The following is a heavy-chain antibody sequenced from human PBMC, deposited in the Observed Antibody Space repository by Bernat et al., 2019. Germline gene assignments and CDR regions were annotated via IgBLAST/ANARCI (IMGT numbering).Heavy chain of an antibody. D-gene: IGHD3-10*01. J-gene: IGHJ4*02. Sequence: EVQLVESGGGLVQPGGSLRLSCAASGFTFSSYEMNWVRQAPGKGLEWFSYISSSGSTIYYADSVKGRLTISRDNAKNSLYLQMNSLRAEDTAVYYCASLSTPQYYYGSGSYLDYWGQGTLVTVSS. CDR1: GFTFSSYE. V-gene: IGHV3-48*03. CDR2: ISSSGSTI. CDR3: ASLSTPQYYYGSGSYLDY.